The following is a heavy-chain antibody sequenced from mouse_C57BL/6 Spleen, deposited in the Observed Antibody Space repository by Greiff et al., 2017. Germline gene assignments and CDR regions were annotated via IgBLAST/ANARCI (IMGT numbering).Heavy chain of an antibody. CDR3: ARLGSTMVTAGLDY. D-gene: IGHD2-2*01. V-gene: IGHV1-62-3*01. CDR2: IYPNSVGT. CDR1: GYTFTSSG. Sequence: QVQLQQPGAELVKPGASVKMSCKASGYTFTSSGMHWLKQRPGRGLGWIGRIYPNSVGTKYNEKFKSKATLTVDKPSSTAYMQFSSLTSEDSAIYYCARLGSTMVTAGLDYWGQGTTLTVSS. J-gene: IGHJ2*01.